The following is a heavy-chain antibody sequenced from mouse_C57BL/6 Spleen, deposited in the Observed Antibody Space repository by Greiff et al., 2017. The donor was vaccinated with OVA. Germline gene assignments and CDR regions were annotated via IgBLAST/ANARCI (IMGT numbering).Heavy chain of an antibody. CDR3: AKESYYDSNYYAMDY. CDR2: IWRGGST. D-gene: IGHD1-1*01. CDR1: GFSLTSYG. V-gene: IGHV2-5*01. J-gene: IGHJ4*01. Sequence: VKLQESGPGLVQPSQSLSITCTVSGFSLTSYGVHWVRQSPGKGLEWLGVIWRGGSTDYNAAFMSRLSITKDNSKSQVFFKMNSLQADDTAIYYCAKESYYDSNYYAMDYWGQGTSVTVSS.